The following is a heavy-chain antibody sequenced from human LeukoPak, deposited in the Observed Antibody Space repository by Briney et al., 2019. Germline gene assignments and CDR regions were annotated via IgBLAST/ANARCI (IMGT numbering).Heavy chain of an antibody. D-gene: IGHD3-22*01. CDR3: ARDLYYDSSGYYQGY. Sequence: PGGSLRLSCAASGFTFSDYYMSWIRRAPGKGLEWVSYISSSGSTIYYADSVKGRFTISRDNAKNSLYLQMNSLRAEDTAVYYCARDLYYDSSGYYQGYWGQGTLVTVSS. V-gene: IGHV3-11*04. CDR2: ISSSGSTI. CDR1: GFTFSDYY. J-gene: IGHJ4*02.